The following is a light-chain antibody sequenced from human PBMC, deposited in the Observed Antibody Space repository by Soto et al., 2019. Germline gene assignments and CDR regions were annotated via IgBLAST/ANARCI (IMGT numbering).Light chain of an antibody. CDR3: QQYYSTPF. J-gene: IGKJ3*01. Sequence: DIVMTQCPDSLAVSLGERATINCKSSQSILYSSNNKNCLAWYQQKPGQPPKLLIYWASTRESGVPDRFSGSGSGTDFTLTISSLQAEDVAVYYCQQYYSTPFFGPGTKVDIK. CDR2: WAS. CDR1: QSILYSSNNKNC. V-gene: IGKV4-1*01.